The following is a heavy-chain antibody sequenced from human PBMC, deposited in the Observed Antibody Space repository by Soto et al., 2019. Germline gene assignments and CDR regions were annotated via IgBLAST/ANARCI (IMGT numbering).Heavy chain of an antibody. J-gene: IGHJ4*02. D-gene: IGHD2-15*01. V-gene: IGHV1-8*01. CDR3: TKGDYGSAPDY. CDR2: MNPNSGET. Sequence: QVQLVQSGAEVKKPGASVKVSCKASGYIFTSYDINWVRQATGQGLEWMGWMNPNSGETGYAQKFQGRVTMTRDTSISTAYMDLNSLRSEDTAVYYCTKGDYGSAPDYWGQGTLVTVSS. CDR1: GYIFTSYD.